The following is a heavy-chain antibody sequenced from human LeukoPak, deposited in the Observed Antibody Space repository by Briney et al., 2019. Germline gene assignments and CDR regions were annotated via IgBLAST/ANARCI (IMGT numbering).Heavy chain of an antibody. J-gene: IGHJ4*02. CDR2: VYYSGST. D-gene: IGHD2-15*01. V-gene: IGHV4-59*02. CDR3: ARIHRYCSGGACYVLDN. Sequence: SETLSLTCVVSGGSVSGYYWGWIRQPPGRGLEWIGYVYYSGSTNYNPSFKSRITISVDMSRNQFSLQLSSVTAADTAVYYCARIHRYCSGGACYVLDNWGQGTLVAVSS. CDR1: GGSVSGYY.